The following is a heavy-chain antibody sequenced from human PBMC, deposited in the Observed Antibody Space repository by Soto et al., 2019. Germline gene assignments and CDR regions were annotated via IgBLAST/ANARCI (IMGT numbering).Heavy chain of an antibody. CDR2: INHSGST. V-gene: IGHV4-34*01. J-gene: IGHJ4*02. CDR3: ARGTWIDY. CDR1: GGSFSGYY. Sequence: SETLSLTCAVYGGSFSGYYWSWIRQPPGKGLEWIGEINHSGSTNYNPSLKSRVTISVDTSKNQFSLKLSSVTAADTAVYYCARGTWIDYWGQGTLVTVSS. D-gene: IGHD3-3*01.